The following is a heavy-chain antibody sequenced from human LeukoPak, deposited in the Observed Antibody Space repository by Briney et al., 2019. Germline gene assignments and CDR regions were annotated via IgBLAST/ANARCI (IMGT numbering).Heavy chain of an antibody. CDR1: GLTFRSYE. J-gene: IGHJ4*02. CDR2: ISSSGSTI. V-gene: IGHV3-48*03. CDR3: ARGGIAVAGSFDY. Sequence: PGGSQTLPCAASGLTFRSYEMNWVRESPGKGLEGVSYISSSGSTIYYADSVKGRFTIYRDNAKNSLYLQMNSLSAEDTAVYYCARGGIAVAGSFDYWGQGTLVTVSS. D-gene: IGHD6-19*01.